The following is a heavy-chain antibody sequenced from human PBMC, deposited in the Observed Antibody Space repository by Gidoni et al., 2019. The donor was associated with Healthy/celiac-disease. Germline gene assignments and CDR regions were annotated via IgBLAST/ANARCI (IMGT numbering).Heavy chain of an antibody. V-gene: IGHV1-69*06. J-gene: IGHJ4*02. D-gene: IGHD6-6*01. CDR3: AILGEYSSSSVDY. Sequence: QVQLVQSGAEVKKPGSSVKVSCKASGGTFSSYAIFGTANYAQKFQGRVTITADKSTSTAYMELSSLRYEDTAVYYCAILGEYSSSSVDYWGQGTLVTVSS. CDR1: GGTFSSYA. CDR2: FGTA.